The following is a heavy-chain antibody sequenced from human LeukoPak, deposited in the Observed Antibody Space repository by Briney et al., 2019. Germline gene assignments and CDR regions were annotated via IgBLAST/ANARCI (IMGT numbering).Heavy chain of an antibody. Sequence: PSETLSLTCTVSGGSISSSTYNWDWIRQPPGKGLEWIGRISYSGSTYYNPSLKSRVTISVDTSKNQFSLKLSSVTAADTAVYYCATLTGGDDAFDIWGQGTMVTVSS. CDR1: GGSISSSTYN. J-gene: IGHJ3*02. CDR2: ISYSGST. D-gene: IGHD4-23*01. V-gene: IGHV4-39*07. CDR3: ATLTGGDDAFDI.